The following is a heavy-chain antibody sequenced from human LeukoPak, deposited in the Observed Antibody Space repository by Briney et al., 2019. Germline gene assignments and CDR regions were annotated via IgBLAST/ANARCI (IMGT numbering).Heavy chain of an antibody. CDR3: ARARGRIAADPTGGVFDY. J-gene: IGHJ4*02. CDR1: GFTFSSYG. D-gene: IGHD6-6*01. CDR2: ISSSSSYI. V-gene: IGHV3-21*01. Sequence: PGGSLRLSCAASGFTFSSYGMNWVRQAPGKGLEWVSSISSSSSYIYYADSVKGRFTISRDNAKNSLYLQMNSLRAEDTAVYYCARARGRIAADPTGGVFDYWGQGTLVTVSS.